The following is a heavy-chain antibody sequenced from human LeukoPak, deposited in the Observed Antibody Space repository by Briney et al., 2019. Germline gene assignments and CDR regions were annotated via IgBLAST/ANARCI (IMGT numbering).Heavy chain of an antibody. V-gene: IGHV3-30-3*01. CDR1: GFTFSSYA. Sequence: GGSLRLPCAASGFTFSSYAMHWVRQAPGKGLEWVAVISYDGSNKYYADSVKGRFTISRDNSKNTLYLQMNSLRAEDTAVCYCARDRDSSGYIDYWGQGTLVTVSS. D-gene: IGHD3-22*01. CDR2: ISYDGSNK. CDR3: ARDRDSSGYIDY. J-gene: IGHJ4*02.